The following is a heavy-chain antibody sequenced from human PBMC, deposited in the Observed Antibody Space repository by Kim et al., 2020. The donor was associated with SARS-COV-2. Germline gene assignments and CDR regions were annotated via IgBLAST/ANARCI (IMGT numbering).Heavy chain of an antibody. J-gene: IGHJ4*02. V-gene: IGHV4-59*01. CDR2: IYDSGST. Sequence: SETLSLTCTVSGGSISSYYWRWIRQPPGKGLEWIGYIYDSGSTNYNASLKSRVTISVDTSKNQFSLKLSSVTAADTAVYYCASVDPYSYGYSRYYIDYWGQGTLVTVSS. CDR1: GGSISSYY. D-gene: IGHD5-18*01. CDR3: ASVDPYSYGYSRYYIDY.